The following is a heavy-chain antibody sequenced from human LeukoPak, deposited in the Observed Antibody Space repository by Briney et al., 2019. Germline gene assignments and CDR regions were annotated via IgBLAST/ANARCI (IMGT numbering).Heavy chain of an antibody. J-gene: IGHJ3*02. CDR3: ASTMPDYYDSSGLPGGSAFDI. V-gene: IGHV1-69*04. D-gene: IGHD3-22*01. Sequence: GASVKVSCKASGGTFSSYAISWVRQAPGQGLEWMGRIIPILGIANYAQKFQGRVTITADKSTSTAYMELSSLRSEDTAVYYCASTMPDYYDSSGLPGGSAFDIWGQGTVVTVSS. CDR2: IIPILGIA. CDR1: GGTFSSYA.